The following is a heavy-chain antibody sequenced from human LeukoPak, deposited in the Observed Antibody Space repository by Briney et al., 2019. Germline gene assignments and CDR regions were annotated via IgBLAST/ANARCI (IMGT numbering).Heavy chain of an antibody. CDR2: IYYSGST. D-gene: IGHD6-13*01. CDR3: ARARKQQLYFDAFYI. CDR1: GGSISSSSYY. J-gene: IGHJ3*02. Sequence: PSETLSLTCTVSGGSISSSSYYWGWIRQPPGKGLEWIGSIYYSGSTYYNPSLKSRVTISVDTSKNHFSLKLSSVTAADTAVYYCARARKQQLYFDAFYIWGQGTMVTVSS. V-gene: IGHV4-39*02.